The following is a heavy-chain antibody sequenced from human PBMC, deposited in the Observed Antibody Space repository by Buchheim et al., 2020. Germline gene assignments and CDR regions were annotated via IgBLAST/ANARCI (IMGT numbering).Heavy chain of an antibody. J-gene: IGHJ4*02. CDR1: GYSFTTYG. CDR2: MNPNSGNT. CDR3: ARGRIRRMDRFGEY. D-gene: IGHD3-10*01. V-gene: IGHV1-8*02. Sequence: QVQLVQSGHEVKQPGASVKVSCKASGYSFTTYGMNWVPQAPGQGLEWMGWMNPNSGNTGYTQKFQGRVTMTRNTSISTAYMELSSLRSEDTAVYYCARGRIRRMDRFGEYWGQGTL.